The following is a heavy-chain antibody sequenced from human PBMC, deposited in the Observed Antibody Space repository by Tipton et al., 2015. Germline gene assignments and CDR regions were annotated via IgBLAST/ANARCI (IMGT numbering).Heavy chain of an antibody. CDR1: GGSISSSSYY. J-gene: IGHJ4*02. D-gene: IGHD3/OR15-3a*01. CDR2: ISHGGNT. V-gene: IGHV4-39*07. Sequence: TLSLTCSVSGGSISSSSYYWGWIRQPPGKGLEWIGTISHGGNTSYNPSLKSRVTISVDTSKNQFSLKLNSVTAADTAVYYCARGDWIIWGQGTLVTVSS. CDR3: ARGDWII.